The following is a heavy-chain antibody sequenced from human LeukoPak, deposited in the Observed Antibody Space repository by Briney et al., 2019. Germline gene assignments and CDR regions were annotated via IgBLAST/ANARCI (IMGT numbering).Heavy chain of an antibody. Sequence: SGPTLVKPTQTLTLTCTFSGVSLNTGDVGAGWIRQPPGKALEWLALISRDDDQRYSPSLKKRLTITKDTSKNQVVLSMTNMDPVDTATYYCAHTGSPHGADWSALWDQGTLVTVSS. V-gene: IGHV2-5*02. CDR1: GVSLNTGDVG. D-gene: IGHD2-15*01. J-gene: IGHJ5*02. CDR2: ISRDDDQ. CDR3: AHTGSPHGADWSAL.